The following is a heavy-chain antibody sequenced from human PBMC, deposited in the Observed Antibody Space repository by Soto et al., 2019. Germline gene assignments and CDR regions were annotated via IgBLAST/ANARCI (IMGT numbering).Heavy chain of an antibody. J-gene: IGHJ4*02. CDR3: AKEGSSGYYPLFDY. CDR1: GFTFSSYA. V-gene: IGHV3-23*01. CDR2: ISGSGRST. D-gene: IGHD3-22*01. Sequence: EVQLLESGGGLVQPGGSLRLSCAASGFTFSSYAMSWVRRAPGKGLEWVSAISGSGRSTYYADSVKGRFTISRDNSKNTLYLQMNSLRAEDTAVYYCAKEGSSGYYPLFDYWGQGTLVTVS.